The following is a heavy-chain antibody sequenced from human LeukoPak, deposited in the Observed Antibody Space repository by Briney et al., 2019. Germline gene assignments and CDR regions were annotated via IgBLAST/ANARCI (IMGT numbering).Heavy chain of an antibody. D-gene: IGHD5-18*01. CDR2: IYSGGST. CDR3: ARVSVDTAMGGFDY. Sequence: GGSLRLSCAASGFTVSSNYMSWVRQAPGKGLEWVSVIYSGGSTYYADSVKGRFTISRDNSKNTLYLQMNSLRAEDTAVYYCARVSVDTAMGGFDYWGQGTLVTVSS. V-gene: IGHV3-66*01. CDR1: GFTVSSNY. J-gene: IGHJ4*02.